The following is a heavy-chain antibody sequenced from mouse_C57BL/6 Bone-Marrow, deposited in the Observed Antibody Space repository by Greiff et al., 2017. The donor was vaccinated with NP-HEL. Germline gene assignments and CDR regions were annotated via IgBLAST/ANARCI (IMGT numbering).Heavy chain of an antibody. CDR3: ARSVRRCSWFAY. J-gene: IGHJ3*01. Sequence: QVQLQQSGAELARPGASVKLSCKASGYTFTSYGISWVKQRTGQGLEWIGEIYPRSGNTYYNEKFKGKATLTADNSSSTAYMELRSLTSEDSAVYFCARSVRRCSWFAYWGQGTLVTVSA. CDR1: GYTFTSYG. CDR2: IYPRSGNT. V-gene: IGHV1-81*01.